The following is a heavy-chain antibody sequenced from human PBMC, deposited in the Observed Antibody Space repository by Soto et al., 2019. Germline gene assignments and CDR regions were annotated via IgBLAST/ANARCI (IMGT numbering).Heavy chain of an antibody. CDR3: ARVVTHYYYYGMDV. CDR1: GITFSDYF. Sequence: ASVKVSCKASGITFSDYFIHWVRQAPGQGLEWMGWINPTSGDTDYAQKFQGWVTMTRDTSISTAYMELTRLRSDDTAVYYCARVVTHYYYYGMDVWGPATTVTVSS. CDR2: INPTSGDT. V-gene: IGHV1-2*04. D-gene: IGHD4-4*01. J-gene: IGHJ6*02.